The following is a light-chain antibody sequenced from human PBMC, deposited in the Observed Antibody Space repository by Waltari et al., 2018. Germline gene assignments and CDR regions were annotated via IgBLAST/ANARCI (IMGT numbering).Light chain of an antibody. CDR3: QQDYTTPFT. CDR1: QGISKE. V-gene: IGKV1-27*01. J-gene: IGKJ3*01. CDR2: AAS. Sequence: DIQMTQSPSSLSASVGERVTVTCRASQGISKELSWYQQKPGKAPTLLIYAASSLQTGVSSRFSGSGSGTDFTLTISSLQPEDVATYYCQQDYTTPFTFGPGTKLDIK.